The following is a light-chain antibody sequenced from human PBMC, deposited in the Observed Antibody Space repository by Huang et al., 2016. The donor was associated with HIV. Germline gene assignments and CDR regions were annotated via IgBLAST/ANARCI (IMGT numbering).Light chain of an antibody. Sequence: DIQMTQSPSSLSASVGDRVTITCRASQSISSYLNWYQQKPGKAPKLLIEAASSLQSVVPSRFSGSGSETDFTLTISSLQPEDFATYYCQQSYSTLRYTFGQGTKLEIK. CDR2: AAS. V-gene: IGKV1-39*01. J-gene: IGKJ2*01. CDR1: QSISSY. CDR3: QQSYSTLRYT.